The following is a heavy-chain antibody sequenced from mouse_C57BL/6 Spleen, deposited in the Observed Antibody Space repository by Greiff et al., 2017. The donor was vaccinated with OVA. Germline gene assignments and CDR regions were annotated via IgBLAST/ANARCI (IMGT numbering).Heavy chain of an antibody. J-gene: IGHJ1*03. CDR1: GYTFTDYY. CDR3: ARSGLRYLDV. Sequence: EVQLQQSGPELVKPGASVKISCKASGYTFTDYYMNWVKQSHGQSLEWIGDINPNNGGTSYNQKFKGKATLTVDKSSSTAYMELRSLTSEDSAVYYCARSGLRYLDVWGTGTTVTVSS. CDR2: INPNNGGT. D-gene: IGHD3-1*01. V-gene: IGHV1-26*01.